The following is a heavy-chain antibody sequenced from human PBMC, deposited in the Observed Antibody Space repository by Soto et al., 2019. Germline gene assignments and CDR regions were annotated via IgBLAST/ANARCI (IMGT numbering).Heavy chain of an antibody. D-gene: IGHD3-9*01. CDR2: ISYDGSNK. J-gene: IGHJ6*02. V-gene: IGHV3-30*18. CDR3: AKDVRTGYSIPADYYYYYGMDV. CDR1: GFTFSSYG. Sequence: GGSLRLSCAASGFTFSSYGMHWVRQAPGKGLEWVAVISYDGSNKYYADSVKGRFTISRDNSKNTLYLQMNSLRAEDTAVYYCAKDVRTGYSIPADYYYYYGMDVWGQGTTVTVSS.